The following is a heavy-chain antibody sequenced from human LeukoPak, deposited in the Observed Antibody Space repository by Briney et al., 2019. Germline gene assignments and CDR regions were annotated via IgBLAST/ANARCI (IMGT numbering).Heavy chain of an antibody. J-gene: IGHJ4*02. D-gene: IGHD6-6*01. CDR3: ASSYSSSKAIDY. V-gene: IGHV1-69*05. Sequence: SVRVSCKASGGTFSSYAISWVRQAPGQGLEWMGGIIPIFGTANYAQKFQGRVAITTDESTSTAYMELSSLRSEDTAVYYCASSYSSSKAIDYWGQGTLVTVSS. CDR1: GGTFSSYA. CDR2: IIPIFGTA.